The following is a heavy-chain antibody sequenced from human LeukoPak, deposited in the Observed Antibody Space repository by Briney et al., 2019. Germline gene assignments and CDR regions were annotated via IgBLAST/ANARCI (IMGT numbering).Heavy chain of an antibody. CDR1: GFTFRNFA. V-gene: IGHV3-23*01. CDR2: ISGSGDST. Sequence: PGGSLRLSCAASGFTFRNFAMSWVRQAPGKGLEWVSTISGSGDSTFYADSVKGRFTIARANSNNTLYLQMISLRIEDTAVYYCAKSYGSESYSNYFFDYWGQGTLVTVSS. J-gene: IGHJ4*02. CDR3: AKSYGSESYSNYFFDY. D-gene: IGHD3-10*01.